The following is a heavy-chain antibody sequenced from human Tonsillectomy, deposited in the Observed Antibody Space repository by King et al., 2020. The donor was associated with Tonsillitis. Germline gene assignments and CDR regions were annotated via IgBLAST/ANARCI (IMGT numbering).Heavy chain of an antibody. V-gene: IGHV4-59*01. Sequence: VQLQESGPGLVKPSETLSLTCTVSGDSIRTYYWSLMRQPPGKGLEWIGYIYYSGSTHYNPSLKSRDTISVDTSKNQFSLNLNSVTAADTAVYYCARGPNGGNLLFDIWGQGTVVTVSS. CDR3: ARGPNGGNLLFDI. D-gene: IGHD4-23*01. CDR1: GDSIRTYY. CDR2: IYYSGST. J-gene: IGHJ3*02.